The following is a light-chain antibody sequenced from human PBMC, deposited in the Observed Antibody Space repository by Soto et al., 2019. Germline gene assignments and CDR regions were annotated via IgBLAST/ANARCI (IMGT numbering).Light chain of an antibody. J-gene: IGKJ5*01. V-gene: IGKV3-20*01. CDR1: QSVSSSY. Sequence: EIVLTQSPGTLSLSPGERATLSCRASQSVSSSYLAWYQQKPGQAPRLLIYGASSRATGIPDRFSGSGSGTDFTLTISSLLSEDFAVYYCQQYNKWPAEITFGQGTRLEIK. CDR3: QQYNKWPAEIT. CDR2: GAS.